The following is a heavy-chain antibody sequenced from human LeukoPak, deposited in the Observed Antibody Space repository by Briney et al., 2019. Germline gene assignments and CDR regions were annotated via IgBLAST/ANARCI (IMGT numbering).Heavy chain of an antibody. CDR1: GLLFSNYG. CDR2: ISGSGGNT. Sequence: GGSLRLSCAASGLLFSNYGTSWVRQAPGKGLEWVSGISGSGGNTYYADSVKGRFTISRDNSKDTLFLQMSSLRAEDTAVYYCAQTGGPWGQGTLVTVSS. V-gene: IGHV3-23*01. J-gene: IGHJ5*02. CDR3: AQTGGP. D-gene: IGHD7-27*01.